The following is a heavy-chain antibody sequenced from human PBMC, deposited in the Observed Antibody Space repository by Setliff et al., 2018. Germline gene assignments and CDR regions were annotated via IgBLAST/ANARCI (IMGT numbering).Heavy chain of an antibody. CDR3: AREALQRAGLYFFDI. CDR2: IIPTIGEP. J-gene: IGHJ4*02. Sequence: ASVKVSCKASGGTFNTYGLSWVRQAPGQGLEWMGGIIPTIGEPNYAQKFQGRVTITADESTSTAYMELRSLESEDTAVYYCAREALQRAGLYFFDIWGQGMLVTVSS. V-gene: IGHV1-69*13. D-gene: IGHD3-10*01. CDR1: GGTFNTYG.